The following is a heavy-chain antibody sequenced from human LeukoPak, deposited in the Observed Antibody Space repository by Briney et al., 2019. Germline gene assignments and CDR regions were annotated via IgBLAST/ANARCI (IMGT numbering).Heavy chain of an antibody. D-gene: IGHD3-10*01. V-gene: IGHV1-2*02. Sequence: ASVKVSCKASGYTFNGYYKHWVRQAPGQGLEWMGWINPNSGGTNYAQKFQGRVTMTRDTSISTVYMELSRLRSDDTAVYYCAKGSQSPRFGELLYPTDYWGQGTLVTVS. J-gene: IGHJ4*02. CDR2: INPNSGGT. CDR3: AKGSQSPRFGELLYPTDY. CDR1: GYTFNGYY.